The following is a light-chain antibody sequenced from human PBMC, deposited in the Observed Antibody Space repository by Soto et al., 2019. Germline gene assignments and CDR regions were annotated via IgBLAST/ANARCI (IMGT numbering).Light chain of an antibody. J-gene: IGLJ1*01. CDR3: SSYSGTNYHYV. Sequence: QSALTQPPSASGSFGQSVTISCTGTSSDVGGYNYVSLYQQHPGKAPKLMIYEVSERPSGVPDRFSGSKSGNTASLTVSGLQADDEADYYCSSYSGTNYHYVFGTGTKVTVL. CDR1: SSDVGGYNY. V-gene: IGLV2-8*01. CDR2: EVS.